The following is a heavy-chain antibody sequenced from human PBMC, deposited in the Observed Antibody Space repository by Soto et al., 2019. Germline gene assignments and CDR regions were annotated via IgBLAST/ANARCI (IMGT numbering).Heavy chain of an antibody. D-gene: IGHD4-17*01. CDR3: ARVYYGDSTILGFDY. Sequence: PGGSLRLSYAVSGFTFSRYSMNWVRQAPGKGLEWVSSITSSSVYIYYADSVKGRFTISRDNAKNALYLQMNSLRAEDTAVYYCARVYYGDSTILGFDYWGQGTLVTVSS. J-gene: IGHJ4*02. CDR1: GFTFSRYS. V-gene: IGHV3-21*01. CDR2: ITSSSVYI.